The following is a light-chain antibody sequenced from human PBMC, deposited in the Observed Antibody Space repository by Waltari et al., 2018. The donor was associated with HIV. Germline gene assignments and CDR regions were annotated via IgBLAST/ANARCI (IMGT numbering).Light chain of an antibody. CDR3: QQHNTFPLT. Sequence: DIQLTQSPSFLSASVGDRVTITCRASQGISSYLAWYQQKPGQAPKLLIYAASTLQSGVPSRFSGSGSGTEFTLTISSLQAEDFATYYCQQHNTFPLTFGGGTKVDIK. J-gene: IGKJ4*01. CDR1: QGISSY. CDR2: AAS. V-gene: IGKV1-9*01.